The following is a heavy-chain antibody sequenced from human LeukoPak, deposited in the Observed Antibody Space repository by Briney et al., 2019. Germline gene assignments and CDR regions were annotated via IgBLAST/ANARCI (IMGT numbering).Heavy chain of an antibody. CDR1: GFTFSSYA. Sequence: GSLRLSCAASGFTFSSYAMHWVRQAPGKGLEYVSAISSNGGSTYYANSVKGRFTISRDNSKNTLYLQMGSLRAEDMAVYYCAGGSARRVLRFLEWLSGLDAFDIWGQGTMVTVSS. CDR3: AGGSARRVLRFLEWLSGLDAFDI. D-gene: IGHD3-3*01. CDR2: ISSNGGST. V-gene: IGHV3-64*01. J-gene: IGHJ3*02.